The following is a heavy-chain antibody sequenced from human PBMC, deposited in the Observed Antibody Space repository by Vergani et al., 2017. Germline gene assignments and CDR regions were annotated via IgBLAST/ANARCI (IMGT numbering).Heavy chain of an antibody. CDR2: IYYSGST. V-gene: IGHV4-59*11. D-gene: IGHD3-16*01. Sequence: QVQLQESGPGLVKPSETLSLTCTVSGGSISSHYWSWIRQPPGKGLEWIGYIYYSGSTNYNPSLKSRVTISVDTSKNQFSLKLSSVTAADTAVYYCARRPPQPRGEYYFDYWGQGTLVTVSS. CDR1: GGSISSHY. J-gene: IGHJ4*02. CDR3: ARRPPQPRGEYYFDY.